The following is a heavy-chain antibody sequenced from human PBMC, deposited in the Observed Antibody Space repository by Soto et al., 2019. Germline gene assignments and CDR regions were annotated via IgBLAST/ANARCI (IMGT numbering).Heavy chain of an antibody. D-gene: IGHD3-9*01. CDR1: GFTFGDYA. CDR2: IRSKAYGGTT. V-gene: IGHV3-49*03. J-gene: IGHJ6*02. CDR3: TREPLRYFDWLWPDGMDV. Sequence: GSLRLSCTASGFTFGDYAMSWFRQAPGKGLEWVGFIRSKAYGGTTEYAASVKGRFTISRDDSKSIAYLQMNSLKTEDTAVYYCTREPLRYFDWLWPDGMDVWGQGTTVTVSS.